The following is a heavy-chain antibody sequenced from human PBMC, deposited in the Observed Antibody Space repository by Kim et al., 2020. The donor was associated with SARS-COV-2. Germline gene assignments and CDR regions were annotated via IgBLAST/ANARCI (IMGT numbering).Heavy chain of an antibody. Sequence: GGSLRLSCVASGFIFSNYAMSWVRQAPGKGLEWVSTITTGGGSTYLADSVKGRFTISRDNSKNTLYLQLNSLRADDTAVYYCAKIWVAAETDYWGQGVLVTVSS. CDR1: GFIFSNYA. J-gene: IGHJ4*02. D-gene: IGHD6-13*01. CDR2: ITTGGGST. CDR3: AKIWVAAETDY. V-gene: IGHV3-23*01.